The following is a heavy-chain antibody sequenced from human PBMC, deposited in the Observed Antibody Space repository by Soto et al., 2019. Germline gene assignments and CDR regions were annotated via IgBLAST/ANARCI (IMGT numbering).Heavy chain of an antibody. Sequence: GGSLRLSCAASGFTFSSYAMHWVRQAPGKGLEWVAVISYDGSNKYYADSVKDRFTISRDNSKNTLYLQMNSLRAEDTAVYYCAREGCSGGSCYSPLNWFDPWGQGTLVTVSS. J-gene: IGHJ5*02. D-gene: IGHD2-15*01. CDR1: GFTFSSYA. V-gene: IGHV3-30-3*01. CDR2: ISYDGSNK. CDR3: AREGCSGGSCYSPLNWFDP.